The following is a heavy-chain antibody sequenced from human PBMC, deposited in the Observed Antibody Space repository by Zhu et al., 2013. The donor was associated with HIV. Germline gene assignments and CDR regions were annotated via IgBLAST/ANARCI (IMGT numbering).Heavy chain of an antibody. Sequence: QVQLVQSGAEVKKPGASVKVSCKASGYTFTNQTIHWLRQAPGQNLEWMGWIDAGNGNTKITEKFQGRVTITRDTSATTVYMDLSSLRSEDTGIYYCARVRTCKSVAGGTLASHILRKVKTFFCYYAMDVWGQGTTVTVSS. J-gene: IGHJ6*02. D-gene: IGHD2-15*01. CDR1: GYTFTNQT. V-gene: IGHV1-3*01. CDR2: IDAGNGNT. CDR3: ARVRTCKSVAGGTLASHILRKVKTFFCYYAMDV.